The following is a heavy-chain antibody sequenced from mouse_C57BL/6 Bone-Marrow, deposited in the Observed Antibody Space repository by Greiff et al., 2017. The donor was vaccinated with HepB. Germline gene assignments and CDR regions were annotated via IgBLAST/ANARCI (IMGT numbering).Heavy chain of an antibody. CDR3: ARHTTVGPYYYAMDY. J-gene: IGHJ4*01. CDR1: GFTFSSYG. CDR2: ISSGGSYT. D-gene: IGHD1-1*01. V-gene: IGHV5-6*01. Sequence: EVKVVESGGDLVKPGGSLKLSCAASGFTFSSYGMSWVRQTPDKRLEWVATISSGGSYTYYPDSVKGRFTISRDNAKNTLYLQMSSLKSEDTAMYYCARHTTVGPYYYAMDYWGQGTSVTVSS.